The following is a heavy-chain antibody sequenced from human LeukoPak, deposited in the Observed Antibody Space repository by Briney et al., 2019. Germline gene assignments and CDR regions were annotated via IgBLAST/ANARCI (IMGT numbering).Heavy chain of an antibody. V-gene: IGHV3-48*04. Sequence: PGGSLRLSCAASGFTFSSYSMNWVRQAPGKGLEWVSYISSSSSTIYYADSVKGRFTISRDNAKNSLYLQMNSLRAEDTAVYYCARDLESYNSGGYYFGYWGQGTLVTVSS. CDR3: ARDLESYNSGGYYFGY. CDR2: ISSSSSTI. D-gene: IGHD3-22*01. J-gene: IGHJ4*02. CDR1: GFTFSSYS.